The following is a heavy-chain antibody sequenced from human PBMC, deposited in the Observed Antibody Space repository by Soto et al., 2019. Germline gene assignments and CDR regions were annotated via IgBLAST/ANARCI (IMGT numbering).Heavy chain of an antibody. D-gene: IGHD2-15*01. CDR3: VRLPDCSGGSCYVLAYDI. CDR1: GFTFSSYC. J-gene: IGHJ3*02. Sequence: GGSLRLSCAASGFTFSSYCMSWVRQAPGKGLEWVANINQDGSRKNYVDAVKGRFTISRDNAKNTLYLQMNSLRAEDTAVYYCVRLPDCSGGSCYVLAYDIWGQGTMVTVAS. CDR2: INQDGSRK. V-gene: IGHV3-7*01.